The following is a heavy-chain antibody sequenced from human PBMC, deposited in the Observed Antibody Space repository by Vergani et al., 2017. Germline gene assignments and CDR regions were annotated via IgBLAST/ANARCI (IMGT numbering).Heavy chain of an antibody. CDR2: IYTSGST. CDR1: GGSISSGSYY. Sequence: QVQLQESGPGLVKPSQTLSLTCTVSGGSISSGSYYWSWIRQPAGKGLEWIGRIYTSGSTNYNPSLKSRVTISVDTSKNQFSLKLSSVTAADTAVYYCARGSYYYYMDVWGKGTTVTVSS. J-gene: IGHJ6*03. CDR3: ARGSYYYYMDV. V-gene: IGHV4-61*02.